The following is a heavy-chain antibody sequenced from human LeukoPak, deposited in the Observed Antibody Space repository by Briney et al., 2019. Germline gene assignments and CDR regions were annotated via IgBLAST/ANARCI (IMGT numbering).Heavy chain of an antibody. CDR1: GFTFSNYW. J-gene: IGHJ4*02. CDR3: ARDFSYDILTGYNKPFDY. Sequence: GGSLRLSCAASGFTFSNYWMSWVRQAPGKGLEWVANIKQDGSEKYYVDSVKGRFTISRDNAKNSLYLQMNSLRAEDTAVYYCARDFSYDILTGYNKPFDYWGQGTLVTVSS. CDR2: IKQDGSEK. D-gene: IGHD3-9*01. V-gene: IGHV3-7*04.